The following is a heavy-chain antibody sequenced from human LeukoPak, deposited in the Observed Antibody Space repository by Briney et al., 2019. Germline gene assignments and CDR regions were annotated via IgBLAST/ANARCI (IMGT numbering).Heavy chain of an antibody. V-gene: IGHV3-30*02. Sequence: GGSLRLSCAASGFTFSSYGMHWVRQAPGKGLEWVAHIRSDENYKHYADSVKGRFTISRDNSKNTVYVQMNSLRPEDTAVYYCAKDAHWGADHWGQGTLVTVSS. J-gene: IGHJ5*02. CDR3: AKDAHWGADH. CDR2: IRSDENYK. D-gene: IGHD3-16*01. CDR1: GFTFSSYG.